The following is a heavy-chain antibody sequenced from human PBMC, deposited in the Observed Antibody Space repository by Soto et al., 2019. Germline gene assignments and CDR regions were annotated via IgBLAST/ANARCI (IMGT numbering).Heavy chain of an antibody. Sequence: EVQLLESGGDLIQPGGSLRLSCAASGFSFSSYPMSWVRQAPGKGLEWVAAMSGVGISTHYADSVRGRFTISRDNSKNTLYLQMSSLSAEDTALYYCAKDHLTSGGTFWFDPRCQGTLVTVSS. CDR1: GFSFSSYP. CDR3: AKDHLTSGGTFWFDP. CDR2: MSGVGIST. V-gene: IGHV3-23*01. J-gene: IGHJ5*02. D-gene: IGHD2-15*01.